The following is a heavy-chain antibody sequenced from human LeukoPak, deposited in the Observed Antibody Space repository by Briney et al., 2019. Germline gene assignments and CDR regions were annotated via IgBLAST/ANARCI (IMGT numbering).Heavy chain of an antibody. V-gene: IGHV4-59*01. CDR2: IYYSGST. D-gene: IGHD5-24*01. CDR3: ARDRGWLQFTAFDI. CDR1: GGSISSYY. Sequence: SETLSLTCTVSGGSISSYYWSWIRQPPGKGLEWIGYIYYSGSTNYNPSLKSRVTISVDTSKNQFSLKLSSMTAADTAVYYCARDRGWLQFTAFDIWGQGTMVTVSS. J-gene: IGHJ3*02.